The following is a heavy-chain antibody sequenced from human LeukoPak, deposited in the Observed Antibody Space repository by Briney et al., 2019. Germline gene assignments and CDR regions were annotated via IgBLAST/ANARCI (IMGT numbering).Heavy chain of an antibody. Sequence: GGSLRLSCAASGFTFSSYAMHWVRQAPGKGLEYVSAISSNGGSTYYANSVKGRFTISRDNSKNTLYLQMGSLRAEDMAVYYCARATDYGDPTDAFDIWGQGTMVTVSS. J-gene: IGHJ3*02. CDR3: ARATDYGDPTDAFDI. D-gene: IGHD4-17*01. CDR1: GFTFSSYA. CDR2: ISSNGGST. V-gene: IGHV3-64*01.